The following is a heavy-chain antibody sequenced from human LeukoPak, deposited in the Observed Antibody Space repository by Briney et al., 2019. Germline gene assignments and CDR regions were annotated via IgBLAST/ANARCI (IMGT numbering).Heavy chain of an antibody. J-gene: IGHJ2*01. CDR3: AKDLVTWASGNWYFDL. CDR2: MSATGSDI. V-gene: IGHV3-23*01. D-gene: IGHD2-21*02. Sequence: GGTLRLSCAASGFTFRSYGMSRVRQAPGKGLQWVSTMSATGSDIHHADSVKGRFTISRDNSKNTLYLQMNSLRAEDTAVYYCAKDLVTWASGNWYFDLWGRGTLVTVSS. CDR1: GFTFRSYG.